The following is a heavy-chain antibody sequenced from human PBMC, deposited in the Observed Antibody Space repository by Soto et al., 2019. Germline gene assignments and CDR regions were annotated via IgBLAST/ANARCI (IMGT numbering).Heavy chain of an antibody. CDR3: AKSTDVWMATTEFDY. D-gene: IGHD5-12*01. CDR1: GFTFSSYA. V-gene: IGHV3-23*01. J-gene: IGHJ4*02. CDR2: ISGSGGST. Sequence: GGSLRRSCAASGFTFSSYAMSWVRQAPGKGLEWVSAISGSGGSTYYADSVKGRFTISRDNSKNTLYLQMNSLRAEDTAVYYCAKSTDVWMATTEFDYWGQGTLVTVSS.